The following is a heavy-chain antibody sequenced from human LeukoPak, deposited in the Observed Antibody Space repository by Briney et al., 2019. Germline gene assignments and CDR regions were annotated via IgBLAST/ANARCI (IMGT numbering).Heavy chain of an antibody. Sequence: GGSLRLSCAASGFTFSGYAMSWVRQAPGKGLEWVSAISGSGGSTYYADSVKGRFTIFRDNSKNTLYLQMNSLRAEDTAVYYCAKVPAITMIVVDYWGQGTLVTVSS. V-gene: IGHV3-23*01. J-gene: IGHJ4*02. CDR3: AKVPAITMIVVDY. CDR2: ISGSGGST. D-gene: IGHD3-22*01. CDR1: GFTFSGYA.